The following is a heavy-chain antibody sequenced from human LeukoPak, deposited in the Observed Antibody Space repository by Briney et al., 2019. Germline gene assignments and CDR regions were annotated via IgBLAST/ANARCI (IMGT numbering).Heavy chain of an antibody. CDR3: AANFDF. CDR1: GFTVSSNS. CDR2: IWYDGSNQ. V-gene: IGHV3-33*08. J-gene: IGHJ4*02. Sequence: GGSLRLSCAASGFTVSSNSMSWVRQAPGKGLEWVAVIWYDGSNQYYADSVKGRFTISRDNSKNTLYLQMNSLRAEDTAVYYCAANFDFWGQGTLVTVSS.